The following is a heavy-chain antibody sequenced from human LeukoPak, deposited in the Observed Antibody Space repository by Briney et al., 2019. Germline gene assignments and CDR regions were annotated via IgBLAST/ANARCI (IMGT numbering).Heavy chain of an antibody. V-gene: IGHV5-51*01. J-gene: IGHJ6*03. Sequence: GESLKISCKGSGYSFTSYWIGWVRQMPGKGLEWRGIIYPGDSDTRYSPSFQGQVTISADKSISTAYLQWSSLKASDTAMYYCARGSSWYSYYYYYMDVWSKGTTVTVSS. CDR3: ARGSSWYSYYYYYMDV. CDR2: IYPGDSDT. D-gene: IGHD6-13*01. CDR1: GYSFTSYW.